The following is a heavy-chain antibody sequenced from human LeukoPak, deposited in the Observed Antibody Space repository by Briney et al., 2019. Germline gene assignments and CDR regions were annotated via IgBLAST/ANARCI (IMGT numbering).Heavy chain of an antibody. Sequence: GGSLRITCAASGLTFSCYSMNLGRQAPGKVLEWVSYISSSSSTIYYADSVKGRFTISRDNAKNSLYLQMNSLRAEDTAVYYCASLTYYYDSSGYYNFDYWGQGTLVTVSS. CDR1: GLTFSCYS. J-gene: IGHJ4*02. CDR3: ASLTYYYDSSGYYNFDY. D-gene: IGHD3-22*01. V-gene: IGHV3-48*01. CDR2: ISSSSSTI.